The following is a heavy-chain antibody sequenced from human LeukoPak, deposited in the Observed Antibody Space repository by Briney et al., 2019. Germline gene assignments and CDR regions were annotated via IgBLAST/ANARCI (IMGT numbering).Heavy chain of an antibody. CDR1: GYTFTSYG. V-gene: IGHV1-18*01. CDR2: ISAYNGNT. Sequence: ASVKVSCKASGYTFTSYGISWVRQAPGQGLEWMGWISAYNGNTNYAQKLQGRVTMTTDTSTSTAYMELRSLRSDDTAVYYCARDHYDYVCGSYPTLIDYWGQGTLVTVSS. D-gene: IGHD3-16*02. CDR3: ARDHYDYVCGSYPTLIDY. J-gene: IGHJ4*02.